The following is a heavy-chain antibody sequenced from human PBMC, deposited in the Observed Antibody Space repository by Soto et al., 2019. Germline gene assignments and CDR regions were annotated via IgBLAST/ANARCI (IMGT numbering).Heavy chain of an antibody. Sequence: EVQLVESGGGLVQPGGSLRLSCAASGFTFSSYTMNWVRQAPGKGLEWVSYITSSSSTIYYADSVKGRFTISGDNAKNSLYLQMNSLRDEDTAVYYCARTLAAAAYYYYYGMDVWGQGTTVTVSS. CDR3: ARTLAAAAYYYYYGMDV. D-gene: IGHD6-13*01. J-gene: IGHJ6*02. CDR1: GFTFSSYT. V-gene: IGHV3-48*02. CDR2: ITSSSSTI.